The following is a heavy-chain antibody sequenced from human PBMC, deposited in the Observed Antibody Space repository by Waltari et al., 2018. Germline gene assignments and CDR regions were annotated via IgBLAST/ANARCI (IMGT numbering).Heavy chain of an antibody. CDR3: ARSSIAAAGTRYYYGMDV. V-gene: IGHV4-34*01. CDR2: INHSGST. Sequence: QVQLQQWGAGLLKPSETLSLTCAVYGGSFSGYYWSWIRQPPGRGLEWIWEINHSGSTNSNPSLKSRVTISVDTSKNQFSLKLSSVTAADTAVYYGARSSIAAAGTRYYYGMDVWGQGTTVTVSS. D-gene: IGHD6-13*01. CDR1: GGSFSGYY. J-gene: IGHJ6*02.